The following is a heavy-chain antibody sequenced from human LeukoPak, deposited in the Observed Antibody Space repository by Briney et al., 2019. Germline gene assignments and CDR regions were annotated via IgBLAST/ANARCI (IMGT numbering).Heavy chain of an antibody. CDR2: IDPSDSYT. Sequence: GESLRISCKGSGYSFTSYWISWVRQMPGKGLEWMGRIDPSDSYTNYSPSFQGHVTISADKSISTAYLQWSSLKASDTAMYYCARQGLWFGELLPFDYWGQGTTVTVSS. CDR3: ARQGLWFGELLPFDY. CDR1: GYSFTSYW. D-gene: IGHD3-10*01. J-gene: IGHJ4*03. V-gene: IGHV5-10-1*01.